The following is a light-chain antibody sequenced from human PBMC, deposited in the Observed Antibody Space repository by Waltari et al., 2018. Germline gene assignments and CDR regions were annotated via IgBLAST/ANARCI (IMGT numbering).Light chain of an antibody. J-gene: IGKJ5*01. Sequence: DIQMTQSPLSLSASVGDRVTITCRASQSISRYLNWYQQKPGKAPKLLIYAASSLHSGVPSSFSGGGSGTEFTLSISSLQPEDFATYFCQQTYGTPPITFGQGTRLEIK. CDR3: QQTYGTPPIT. V-gene: IGKV1-39*01. CDR2: AAS. CDR1: QSISRY.